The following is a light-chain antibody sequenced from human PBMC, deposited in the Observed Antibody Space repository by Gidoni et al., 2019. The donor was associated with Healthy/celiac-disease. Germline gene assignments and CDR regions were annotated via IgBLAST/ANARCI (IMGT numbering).Light chain of an antibody. CDR2: AAS. CDR1: QGISSY. V-gene: IGKV1-8*01. CDR3: QQYYSYPVT. Sequence: AIRMTQSPSSFSASTGDRVTITCRASQGISSYLAWYQQKPGKAPKLLIYAASTLQSGVPSRFSGSGSGTDFTLTISCLQSEDFATYYCQQYYSYPVTFGHXTKVDIK. J-gene: IGKJ3*01.